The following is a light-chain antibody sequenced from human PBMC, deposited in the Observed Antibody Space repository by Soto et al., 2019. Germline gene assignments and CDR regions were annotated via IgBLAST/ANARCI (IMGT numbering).Light chain of an antibody. CDR2: DAS. CDR3: QQYGHSPLT. Sequence: EIVLTQSPGTLSLSSGERATLSCRASQSVSSSSLAWYQQKPGQAPRLLIYDASNRATGIPDRFSGSGSGTDFTLTISRLEPEDFAVYYCQQYGHSPLTFGGGTKVEIK. V-gene: IGKV3-20*01. CDR1: QSVSSSS. J-gene: IGKJ4*01.